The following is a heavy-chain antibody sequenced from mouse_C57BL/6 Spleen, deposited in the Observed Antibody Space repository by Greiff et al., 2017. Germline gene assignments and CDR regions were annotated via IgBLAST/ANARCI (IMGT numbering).Heavy chain of an antibody. D-gene: IGHD3-2*02. V-gene: IGHV1-82*01. J-gene: IGHJ3*01. CDR1: GYAFSSSW. Sequence: ESGPELVKPGASVKISCKASGYAFSSSWMNWVKQRPGKGLEWIGRIYPGDGDTNYNGKFKGKATLTADKSSSTAYMQLSSLTSEDSAVYFCARSLTAQASQVWFAYWGQGTLVTVSA. CDR3: ARSLTAQASQVWFAY. CDR2: IYPGDGDT.